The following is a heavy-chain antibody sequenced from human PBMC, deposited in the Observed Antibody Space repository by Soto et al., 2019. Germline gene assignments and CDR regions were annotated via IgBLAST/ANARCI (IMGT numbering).Heavy chain of an antibody. D-gene: IGHD2-15*01. CDR3: ARQGSGGSSYADDWFDP. CDR2: IYYSGST. V-gene: IGHV4-39*01. J-gene: IGHJ5*02. Sequence: ETLSLTCTVSGGSISDSSYFWGWIRQPPGKGLEWIGTIYYSGSTYYNPSLKSRVTISVDTSRNQFSLKVRSVTAADTAVYYCARQGSGGSSYADDWFDPWGQGTLVTVSS. CDR1: GGSISDSSYF.